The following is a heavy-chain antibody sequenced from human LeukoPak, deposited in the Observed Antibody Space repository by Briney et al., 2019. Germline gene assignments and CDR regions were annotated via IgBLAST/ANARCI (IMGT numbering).Heavy chain of an antibody. CDR1: GGTFSSYA. CDR2: IIPIFGTA. V-gene: IGHV1-69*05. D-gene: IGHD3-22*01. J-gene: IGHJ3*02. CDR3: ARDKEYYYDSSGYGDAFDI. Sequence: SVKVSCKASGGTFSSYAISWVRQAPGQGLEWMGRIIPIFGTANYAQKFQGRVTTTTDESTSTACMELSSLRSEDTAVYYCARDKEYYYDSSGYGDAFDIWGQGTMVTVSS.